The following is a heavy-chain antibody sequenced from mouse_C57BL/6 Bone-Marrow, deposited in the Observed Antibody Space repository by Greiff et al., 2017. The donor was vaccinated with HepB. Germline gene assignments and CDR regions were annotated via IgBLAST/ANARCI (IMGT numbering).Heavy chain of an antibody. Sequence: EVNLVESGGGLVQSGRSLRLSCATSGFTFSDFYMEWVRQAPGKGLEWIAASRNKANDYTTEYSASVKGRFIVSRDTSQSILYLQMNALRAEDTAIYYCARDAGYDYGAMDYWGQGTSVTVSS. CDR1: GFTFSDFY. CDR3: ARDAGYDYGAMDY. D-gene: IGHD2-10*02. V-gene: IGHV7-1*01. J-gene: IGHJ4*01. CDR2: SRNKANDYTT.